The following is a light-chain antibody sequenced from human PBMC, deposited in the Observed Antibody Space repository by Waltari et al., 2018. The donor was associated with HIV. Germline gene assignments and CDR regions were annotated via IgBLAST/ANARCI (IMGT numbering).Light chain of an antibody. CDR1: TGAVPSGQY. CDR2: DTS. CDR3: LLSYSGARV. J-gene: IGLJ2*01. V-gene: IGLV7-46*01. Sequence: AVVTQEPSLTVYPGRTVTPTSAPSTGAVPSGQYPYCFQQKPGQAPRTLIYDTSNKQSWTPDRFSGSLLGGKAALTLSGAQPEDEAEYYCLLSYSGARVFGGGTKVTVL.